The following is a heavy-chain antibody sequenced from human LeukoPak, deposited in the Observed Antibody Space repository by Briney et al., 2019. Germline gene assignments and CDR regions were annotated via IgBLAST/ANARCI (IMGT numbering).Heavy chain of an antibody. V-gene: IGHV3-23*01. CDR3: AKHVSGSLFYFDY. CDR1: GFTFRNRA. J-gene: IGHJ4*02. CDR2: ISGTGYNT. Sequence: PGGSLRLSCAASGFTFRNRAMSWVRQAPGKGLEWVSGISGTGYNTYYADSVKGRFTISRDNSKNTLYLQMNSLGAEDTAVYYCAKHVSGSLFYFDYWGQRTLVTVS. D-gene: IGHD3-10*01.